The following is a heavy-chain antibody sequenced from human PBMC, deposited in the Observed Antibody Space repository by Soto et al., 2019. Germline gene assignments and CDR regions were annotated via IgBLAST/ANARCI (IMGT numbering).Heavy chain of an antibody. CDR3: ARAATYYYDSSGVDY. J-gene: IGHJ4*02. Sequence: GGSLRLSCAASGFTFSSYEMNWVRQAPGKGLEWVSYISSSGSTIYYADSVKGRFTISRDNAKNSLYLQMNSLRAEDTAVYYCARAATYYYDSSGVDYWGQGTLVTVYS. D-gene: IGHD3-22*01. CDR2: ISSSGSTI. V-gene: IGHV3-48*03. CDR1: GFTFSSYE.